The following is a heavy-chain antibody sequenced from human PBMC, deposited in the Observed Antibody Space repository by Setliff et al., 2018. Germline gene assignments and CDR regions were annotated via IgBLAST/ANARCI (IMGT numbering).Heavy chain of an antibody. CDR3: ARLPARRRYYYYMDV. CDR2: ITPTLRGPG. Sequence: SVKVSCKTSGGTFTNYGFSWVRQAPGQGLEWMGGITPTLRGPGNYAQKFQGRVTITADESTSTVFMELSSLTSEDTAVYYCARLPARRRYYYYMDVWGGGTTVTAP. CDR1: GGTFTNYG. V-gene: IGHV1-69*13. J-gene: IGHJ6*03. D-gene: IGHD6-6*01.